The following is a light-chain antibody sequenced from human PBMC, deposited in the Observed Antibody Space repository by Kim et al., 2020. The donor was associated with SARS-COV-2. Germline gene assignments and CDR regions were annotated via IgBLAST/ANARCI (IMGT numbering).Light chain of an antibody. CDR3: QAWDSSTGVV. CDR2: QDS. CDR1: KLGDKF. Sequence: VSPGQTASITCSGDKLGDKFACWYQQKPGQSPVLVIYQDSKRPSGIPERFSGSNAGNTATLTISGTQAMDEADYYCQAWDSSTGVVFGGGTKLTVL. V-gene: IGLV3-1*01. J-gene: IGLJ2*01.